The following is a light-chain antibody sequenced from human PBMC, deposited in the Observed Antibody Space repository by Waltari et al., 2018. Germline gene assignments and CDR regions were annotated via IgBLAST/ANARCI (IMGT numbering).Light chain of an antibody. CDR2: DVT. Sequence: SALTQPRSVSGSPGQSVTISCTGTTSDVGRYTYVSWYQHLPGKAPELLMFDVTQRPSGVPDRFSGSKSANTASLTISGLQPDDEADYYCCSFAGAYTWIFGGGTKVTVL. CDR1: TSDVGRYTY. V-gene: IGLV2-11*01. CDR3: CSFAGAYTWI. J-gene: IGLJ2*01.